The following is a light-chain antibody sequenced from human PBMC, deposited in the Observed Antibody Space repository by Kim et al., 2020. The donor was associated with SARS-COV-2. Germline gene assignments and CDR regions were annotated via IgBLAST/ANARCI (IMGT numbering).Light chain of an antibody. CDR3: CSYAGSFTVV. CDR1: SSDVGGYNY. V-gene: IGLV2-11*01. Sequence: GQSVSISYTGTSSDVGGYNYVSWYQQHPGKAPKLMIYDVSKWPSGVPYRFSGSKSGNTASLTISGLQAEDEADYYCCSYAGSFTVVFGGGTQLTVL. J-gene: IGLJ2*01. CDR2: DVS.